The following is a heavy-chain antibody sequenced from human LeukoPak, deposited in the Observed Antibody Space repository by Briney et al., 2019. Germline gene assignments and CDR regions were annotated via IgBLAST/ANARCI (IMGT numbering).Heavy chain of an antibody. CDR3: ARTIVPAVGFDY. J-gene: IGHJ4*02. Sequence: PSETLSLTCAVYGGSFSGYYWSWIRQPPGKGLEWIGEINHSGSTNYNPSLKSRVTISVDTSKNQFSLKLSSVTAADTAVYYCARTIVPAVGFDYWGQGTLVTVSS. D-gene: IGHD2-2*01. CDR2: INHSGST. CDR1: GGSFSGYY. V-gene: IGHV4-34*01.